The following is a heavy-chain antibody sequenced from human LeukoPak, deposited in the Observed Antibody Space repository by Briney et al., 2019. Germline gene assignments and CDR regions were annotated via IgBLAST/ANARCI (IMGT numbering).Heavy chain of an antibody. Sequence: SETLSLTCAVYGGSFSGYYWSWIRQPPGKGLEWIGEINHSGSTNYNPSLKSRVTISVDTSKYQFSLKLSSVTAADTAVYYCAMRSYWGYFDYRGQGTLVTVSS. CDR2: INHSGST. J-gene: IGHJ4*02. CDR1: GGSFSGYY. CDR3: AMRSYWGYFDY. V-gene: IGHV4-34*01. D-gene: IGHD3-16*01.